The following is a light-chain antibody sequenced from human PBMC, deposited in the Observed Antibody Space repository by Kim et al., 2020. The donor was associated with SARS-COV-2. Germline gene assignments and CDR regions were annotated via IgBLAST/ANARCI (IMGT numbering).Light chain of an antibody. CDR1: QSVSSSN. J-gene: IGKJ4*01. Sequence: SPGERETPSCSASQSVSSSNLAWYQQKPGRAPRSLIYGAASRATGGADRCSGGGCGADVSITIGRMEPEDDLVDYCQQYCSTGLTFGGGTKVEIK. V-gene: IGKV3-20*01. CDR3: QQYCSTGLT. CDR2: GAA.